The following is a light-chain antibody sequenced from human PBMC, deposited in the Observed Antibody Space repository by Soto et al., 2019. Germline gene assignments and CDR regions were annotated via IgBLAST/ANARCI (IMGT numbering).Light chain of an antibody. CDR2: GAS. J-gene: IGKJ4*01. V-gene: IGKV3-20*01. Sequence: VLTQSPGTLSLSPGGRATLSCRTSQSVSNKYLAWYQQKPGQAPRLLIYGASSRATGIPDRFSGSGSGTDFTLTISRLEPEDFAVYYCQQYGRSALTFGGGTKVEI. CDR3: QQYGRSALT. CDR1: QSVSNKY.